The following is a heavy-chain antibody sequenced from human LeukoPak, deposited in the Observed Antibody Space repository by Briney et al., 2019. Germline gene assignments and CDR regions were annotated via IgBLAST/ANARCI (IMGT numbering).Heavy chain of an antibody. J-gene: IGHJ4*02. D-gene: IGHD3-10*01. CDR1: GGSISSSRYY. CDR2: IYYSGRT. Sequence: PSETLSLTCTVSGGSISSSRYYWGWIRQPPGKGLEWIGRIYYSGRTYYNPSLKSRVTISVDTSKNQVSLKLSSVTAADTAVYYCARVRYYGSGSYSTSHLLDYWGQGTLVTVSS. V-gene: IGHV4-39*01. CDR3: ARVRYYGSGSYSTSHLLDY.